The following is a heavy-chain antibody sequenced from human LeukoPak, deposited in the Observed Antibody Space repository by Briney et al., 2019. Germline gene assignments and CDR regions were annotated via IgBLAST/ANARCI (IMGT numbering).Heavy chain of an antibody. CDR2: IYYSGST. V-gene: IGHV4-59*01. CDR1: GGSISSYY. D-gene: IGHD3-22*01. CDR3: ARFIGDSSGYSGLDY. J-gene: IGHJ4*02. Sequence: SETLSLTCTVSGGSISSYYWSWIRQPPGKGLEWIGYIYYSGSTNYNPSLKSRVTISVDTSKNQFSLKLSSVTAADTAVYYCARFIGDSSGYSGLDYWGQGTLVTVSS.